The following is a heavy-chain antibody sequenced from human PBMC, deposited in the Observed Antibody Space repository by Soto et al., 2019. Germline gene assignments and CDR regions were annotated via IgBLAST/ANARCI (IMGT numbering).Heavy chain of an antibody. J-gene: IGHJ4*02. V-gene: IGHV3-48*02. Sequence: GGSLRLSCAASGLTFSTYSINWVRQAPGKGLEWISYISDNSSVIYYADAVKGRFTISRGNAKNSLYLQMNSLRDEDTAVYYCARDRDAYCSKGICSGPYFDYWGQGTLVTVSS. CDR2: ISDNSSVI. CDR3: ARDRDAYCSKGICSGPYFDY. D-gene: IGHD2-8*01. CDR1: GLTFSTYS.